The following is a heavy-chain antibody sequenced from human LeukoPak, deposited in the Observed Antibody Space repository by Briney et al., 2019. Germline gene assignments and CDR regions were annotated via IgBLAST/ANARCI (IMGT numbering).Heavy chain of an antibody. V-gene: IGHV1-2*02. CDR2: INPNSGGT. D-gene: IGHD3-10*01. CDR1: GYTFTGYY. J-gene: IGHJ4*02. CDR3: ARGSSMVRGVIFLPFDY. Sequence: ASVKVSCKASGYTFTGYYMHWVRQAPGQGLEWMGWINPNSGGTNYAQKFQGRVTTTRDTSISTAYMELSRLRSDDTAVYYCARGSSMVRGVIFLPFDYWGQGTLVTVSS.